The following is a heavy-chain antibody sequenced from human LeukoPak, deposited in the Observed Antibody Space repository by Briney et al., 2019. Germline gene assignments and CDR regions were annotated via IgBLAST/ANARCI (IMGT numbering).Heavy chain of an antibody. V-gene: IGHV3-23*01. CDR2: ISGSGGST. Sequence: QSGGSLRLSCAASGFTFNTYAMSWVRQAPGRGLEWVSAISGSGGSTYYPDSVKGRFTISRDNSKNTLYLQMNSLRVEDTAVYYCAKDRYEYYYGSGSYLSDRWGQGTLVTVSS. CDR1: GFTFNTYA. CDR3: AKDRYEYYYGSGSYLSDR. J-gene: IGHJ5*02. D-gene: IGHD3-10*01.